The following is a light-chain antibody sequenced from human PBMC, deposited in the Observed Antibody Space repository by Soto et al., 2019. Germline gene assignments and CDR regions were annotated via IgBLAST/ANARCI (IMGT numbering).Light chain of an antibody. Sequence: EIVLTQSPGTLSLSPGEIATLSCRASQSLSSSFLAWYQQKPGQAPRLLLFGAYTRATGIPDRFSGSASGTDFTLTISRLEPEDFAVYYCQRYGSSPLITFGQGTRLEIK. J-gene: IGKJ5*01. CDR2: GAY. CDR1: QSLSSSF. V-gene: IGKV3-20*01. CDR3: QRYGSSPLIT.